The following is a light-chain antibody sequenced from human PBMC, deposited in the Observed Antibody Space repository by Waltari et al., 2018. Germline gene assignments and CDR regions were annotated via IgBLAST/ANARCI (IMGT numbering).Light chain of an antibody. J-gene: IGLJ7*01. CDR3: AAWDDSLAGVV. CDR2: NDN. CDR1: NFTIAGNP. V-gene: IGLV1-44*01. Sequence: QSVATQPPSAPGTPGQRVTSSCSGTNFTIAGNPVNQYPQLPGTAPKLLIYNDNQRPSGVPDRFSGSKSGTSASLAISGLQSEDEADYYCAAWDDSLAGVVSGGGTHLTVL.